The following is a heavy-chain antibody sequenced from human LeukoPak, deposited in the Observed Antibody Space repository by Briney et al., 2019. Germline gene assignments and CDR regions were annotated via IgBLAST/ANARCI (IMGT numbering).Heavy chain of an antibody. CDR3: ARLSWPGRGSRFDP. D-gene: IGHD2/OR15-2a*01. CDR2: ISDSGST. CDR1: GASMSSFTDY. V-gene: IGHV4-61*01. J-gene: IGHJ5*02. Sequence: SETLSLTCTVSGASMSSFTDYWGWIRQPPGKGLEWIGYISDSGSTNSNPSLNSRATISVDTSKNQFSLQLNSVTAADTAMYYCARLSWPGRGSRFDPWGQGTLVTVSS.